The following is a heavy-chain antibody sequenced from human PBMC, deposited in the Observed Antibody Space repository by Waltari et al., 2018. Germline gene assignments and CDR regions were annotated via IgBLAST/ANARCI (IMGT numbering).Heavy chain of an antibody. CDR2: SYYSGCT. D-gene: IGHD2-2*01. CDR3: ARIVVPAYYYYYMDV. CDR1: GGSISSSSYY. V-gene: IGHV4-39*07. Sequence: QLQLQESGPGLVKPSETLSLTCTVSGGSISSSSYYWGWIRQTPVKGLEWFGNSYYSGCTFYTPSLKSLVTISVDTSKNQFSLKLSSVTAADTAVYYCARIVVPAYYYYYMDVWGKGTTVTISS. J-gene: IGHJ6*03.